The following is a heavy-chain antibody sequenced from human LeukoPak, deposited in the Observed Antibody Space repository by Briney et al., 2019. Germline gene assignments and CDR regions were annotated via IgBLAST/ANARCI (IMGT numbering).Heavy chain of an antibody. CDR1: GFTFSTSW. Sequence: GGSLRLSCAASGFTFSTSWMHWVRQGPEKGLVWVSRINTDGTTTTYADSVKGRFTISRDNAKNTLYLQMYSLRVEDTAVYYCALKEGSNNGFDHWGQGTLVTVSS. CDR2: INTDGTTT. CDR3: ALKEGSNNGFDH. V-gene: IGHV3-74*01. J-gene: IGHJ4*02. D-gene: IGHD2-8*01.